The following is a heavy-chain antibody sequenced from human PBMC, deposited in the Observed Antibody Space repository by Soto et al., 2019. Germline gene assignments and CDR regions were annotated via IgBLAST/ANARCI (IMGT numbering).Heavy chain of an antibody. D-gene: IGHD1-26*01. V-gene: IGHV2-5*02. Sequence: QITLRESGPSLVKPTETLTLTCTFSGFSLTTTGVGVGWFRQPPGKALEWLAVVFWDGRERYSPSLKSRVTITKDTSKDQVVFTMANMDPADTATYFCTQVYGSGSWGWYFHSWGQGTLVTVSS. J-gene: IGHJ5*02. CDR2: VFWDGRE. CDR1: GFSLTTTGVG. CDR3: TQVYGSGSWGWYFHS.